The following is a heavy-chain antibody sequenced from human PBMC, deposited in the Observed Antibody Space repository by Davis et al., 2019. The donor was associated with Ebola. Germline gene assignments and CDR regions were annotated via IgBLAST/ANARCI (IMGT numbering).Heavy chain of an antibody. CDR3: ARVRQYYYDSSGYWASYYFDY. CDR1: GFSFSSCS. J-gene: IGHJ4*02. Sequence: GGSLRLSCAASGFSFSSCSVNWVRQAPGKGLEWVSSISSSSTNRYYLDSVKGRFTISRDNARNSLYLQMNSLRAEDTAVYYCARVRQYYYDSSGYWASYYFDYWGQGTLVTVPS. CDR2: ISSSSTNR. V-gene: IGHV3-21*04. D-gene: IGHD3-22*01.